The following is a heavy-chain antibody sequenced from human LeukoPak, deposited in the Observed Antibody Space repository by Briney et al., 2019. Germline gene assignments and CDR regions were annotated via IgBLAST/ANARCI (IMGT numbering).Heavy chain of an antibody. Sequence: SETLSLTCTVSGGSFSSGSYYWSWIRQPAGKGLEWIGRFYTSGSTNYNPSLKSRVTISVDTSKNQFSLKLSSVTAADTAVYYCARVPRDGYNDWYFDLWGRGTLVTVSS. J-gene: IGHJ2*01. CDR1: GGSFSSGSYY. CDR3: ARVPRDGYNDWYFDL. V-gene: IGHV4-61*02. D-gene: IGHD5-24*01. CDR2: FYTSGST.